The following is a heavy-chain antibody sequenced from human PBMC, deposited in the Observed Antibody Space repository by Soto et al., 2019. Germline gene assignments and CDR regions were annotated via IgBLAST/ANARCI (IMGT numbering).Heavy chain of an antibody. V-gene: IGHV1-3*01. D-gene: IGHD3-10*01. J-gene: IGHJ3*01. CDR2: INAGNGNT. CDR3: SRLTTMVREINDDPFDF. CDR1: GYTFTSYA. Sequence: ASVKVSCKASGYTFTSYAMHWVRQAPGQRLEWMGWINAGNGNTKYSQKFQGRVTITRDTSASTAYMGLSSLRSDDTAVYFCSRLTTMVREINDDPFDFWGQGTLVT.